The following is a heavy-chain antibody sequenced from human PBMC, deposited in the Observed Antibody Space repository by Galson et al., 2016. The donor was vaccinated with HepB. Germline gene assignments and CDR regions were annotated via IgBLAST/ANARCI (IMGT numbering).Heavy chain of an antibody. CDR3: TKERDLSDGFDI. J-gene: IGHJ3*02. Sequence: SLRLSCAGSGFSFDDHGMYWVRQAPGKGLEWVAGITWNGATIDYADSMKGRVTISRDNARNSLFLQVNSLRVDDTALYYCTKERDLSDGFDIWGQGTMVTVSS. V-gene: IGHV3-9*01. CDR2: ITWNGATI. CDR1: GFSFDDHG.